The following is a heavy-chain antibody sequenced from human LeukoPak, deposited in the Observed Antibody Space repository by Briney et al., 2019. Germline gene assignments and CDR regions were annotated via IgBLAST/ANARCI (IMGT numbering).Heavy chain of an antibody. CDR2: IYYSGST. Sequence: SETLSLTCTVSGGSISSYYWSWIRQPPEKGLEWIGYIYYSGSTNYNPSLKSRVTISVDTSKNQFSLKLSSVTAADTAVYYCARDGGYGDPYYYYGMDVWGQGTTVTVSS. J-gene: IGHJ6*02. CDR3: ARDGGYGDPYYYYGMDV. D-gene: IGHD4-17*01. V-gene: IGHV4-59*01. CDR1: GGSISSYY.